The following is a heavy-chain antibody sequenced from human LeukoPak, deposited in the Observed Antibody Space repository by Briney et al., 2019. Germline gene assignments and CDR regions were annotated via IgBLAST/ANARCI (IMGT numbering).Heavy chain of an antibody. Sequence: SVKVSCKASGGTFSSYAISWVRQAPGQGLEWMGGIIPIFGTANYAQKFQGRVTITADESTSTAYMELSSLRSEDTAVYYCARVAAAGTWWFDPWGQGTLVTVSS. V-gene: IGHV1-69*13. CDR1: GGTFSSYA. CDR3: ARVAAAGTWWFDP. J-gene: IGHJ5*02. D-gene: IGHD6-13*01. CDR2: IIPIFGTA.